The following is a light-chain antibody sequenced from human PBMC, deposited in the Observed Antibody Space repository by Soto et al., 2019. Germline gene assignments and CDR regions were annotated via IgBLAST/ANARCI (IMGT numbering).Light chain of an antibody. CDR3: MQTTQFPWT. CDR2: KVS. J-gene: IGKJ1*01. CDR1: QRLVHTDGNTY. V-gene: IGKV2-24*01. Sequence: DIVLTQTPLSSTVTLGQPASISCRSSQRLVHTDGNTYFNWLQQRPGQPPRLLLYKVSTRFSGVPDRFSGSGAGTDLTLTISRVEAEDVGVYYCMQTTQFPWTFGQGTKLEIK.